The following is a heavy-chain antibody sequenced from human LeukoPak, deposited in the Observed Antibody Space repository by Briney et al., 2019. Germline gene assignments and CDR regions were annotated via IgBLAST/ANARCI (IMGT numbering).Heavy chain of an antibody. CDR2: IYYSGST. CDR1: GGSISSGDYY. Sequence: PSETLSLTCTVSGGSISSGDYYWSWIRQPPGKGLEWIGYIYYSGSTYYNPSLKSRVTISVDTSKNQFSLKLSSVTAADTAVYYCARELYSYGSHYFDYRGQGTLVTVSS. V-gene: IGHV4-30-4*08. CDR3: ARELYSYGSHYFDY. D-gene: IGHD5-18*01. J-gene: IGHJ4*02.